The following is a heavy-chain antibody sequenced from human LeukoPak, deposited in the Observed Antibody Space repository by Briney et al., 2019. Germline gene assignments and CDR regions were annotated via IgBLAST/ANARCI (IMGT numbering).Heavy chain of an antibody. J-gene: IGHJ4*02. CDR1: GYSFSRYW. Sequence: GESLKISCQVSGYSFSRYWISWVRQMPGKGLEWMGIIYPGDSDTKYSPSFQGHVTISADKSISTAYLQWTSLKTSDTAMYYCATSSIDSSGWFGSDSWGQGSLVTVSS. D-gene: IGHD6-19*01. V-gene: IGHV5-51*01. CDR3: ATSSIDSSGWFGSDS. CDR2: IYPGDSDT.